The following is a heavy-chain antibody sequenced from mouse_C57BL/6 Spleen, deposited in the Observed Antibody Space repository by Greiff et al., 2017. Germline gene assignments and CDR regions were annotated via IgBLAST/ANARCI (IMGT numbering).Heavy chain of an antibody. V-gene: IGHV1-26*01. D-gene: IGHD2-12*01. CDR1: GYTFTDYY. CDR3: ARYTTPYDFDY. J-gene: IGHJ2*01. CDR2: INPNNGGT. Sequence: EVQLQQSGPELVKPGASVKISCKASGYTFTDYYMNWVKQSHGKSLEWIGDINPNNGGTSYNQKFKGKPTLTVDKSSSTAYMELRSLTSEDSAVYYCARYTTPYDFDYWGQGTTLTVSS.